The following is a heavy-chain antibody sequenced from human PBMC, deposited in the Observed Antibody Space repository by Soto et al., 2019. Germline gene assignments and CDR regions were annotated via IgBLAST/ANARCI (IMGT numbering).Heavy chain of an antibody. Sequence: PGGSLRLSCTGPGFTFSSHWMSWVRQTLERGLEWLANIKPDGSEKNYGDSVKGRFTISRDNAENSLYLQMNSLRAEDTAVYYCARIQLGYDAFDIWGQGTMVTVSS. CDR1: GFTFSSHW. CDR2: IKPDGSEK. V-gene: IGHV3-7*01. CDR3: ARIQLGYDAFDI. J-gene: IGHJ3*02. D-gene: IGHD6-6*01.